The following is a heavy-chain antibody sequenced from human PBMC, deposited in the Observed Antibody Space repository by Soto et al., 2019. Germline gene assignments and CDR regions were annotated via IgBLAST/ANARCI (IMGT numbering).Heavy chain of an antibody. CDR3: TRVRQLGLDY. CDR2: ISSGSSTI. D-gene: IGHD1-1*01. Sequence: EVQLVDSGGGLVQPGGSLRLSCAASGFTFSSYSMIWVRQAPGKGLEWVSHISSGSSTIYYADSVKGRFTVSRDNAKNSLYLQMNSLRDEDTAVYYCTRVRQLGLDYWGQGTLVTVSS. V-gene: IGHV3-48*02. CDR1: GFTFSSYS. J-gene: IGHJ4*02.